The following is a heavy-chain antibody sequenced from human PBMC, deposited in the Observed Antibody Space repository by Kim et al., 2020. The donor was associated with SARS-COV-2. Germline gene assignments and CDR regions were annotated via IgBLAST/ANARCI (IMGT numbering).Heavy chain of an antibody. V-gene: IGHV3-23*01. CDR1: GFTFSRYA. CDR3: AKVSGNDYGDQLDY. CDR2: ISGSGGST. J-gene: IGHJ4*02. Sequence: GGSLRLSCAASGFTFSRYAMSWVRQAPGKGLEWVSAISGSGGSTYYAVSVKGRFTISRDNSKNTMYLQMNSLRAEDTAVYYCAKVSGNDYGDQLDYWGQGTLVTVSS. D-gene: IGHD4-17*01.